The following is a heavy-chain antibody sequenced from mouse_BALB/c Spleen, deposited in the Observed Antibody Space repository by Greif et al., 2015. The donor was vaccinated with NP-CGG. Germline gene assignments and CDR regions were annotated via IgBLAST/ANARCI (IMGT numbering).Heavy chain of an antibody. D-gene: IGHD4-1*01. CDR1: GFNIKDTY. Sequence: EVKLMESGAELVKPGASVKLSCTASGFNIKDTYMHWVKQRPEQGLEWIGRIDPANGNTKYDPKFQGKATITADTSSNTASLQLSSLTSEDTAVYYCARPGSYFDYWGQGTTLTVSS. CDR3: ARPGSYFDY. J-gene: IGHJ2*01. V-gene: IGHV14-3*02. CDR2: IDPANGNT.